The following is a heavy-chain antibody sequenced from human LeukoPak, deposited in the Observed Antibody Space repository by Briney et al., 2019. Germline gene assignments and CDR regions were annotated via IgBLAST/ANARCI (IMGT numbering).Heavy chain of an antibody. CDR1: GFTFSSSA. CDR2: ISGSGGST. Sequence: QPGGSLRLSCAASGFTFSSSAMSWVRQAPGKGLEWVSAISGSGGSTYYADSVKGRFTISRDNSKNTLYLQMNSLRAEDTAVYYCYGGNSLGWNWFDPWGQGTLVTVSS. CDR3: YGGNSLGWNWFDP. J-gene: IGHJ5*02. V-gene: IGHV3-23*01. D-gene: IGHD4-23*01.